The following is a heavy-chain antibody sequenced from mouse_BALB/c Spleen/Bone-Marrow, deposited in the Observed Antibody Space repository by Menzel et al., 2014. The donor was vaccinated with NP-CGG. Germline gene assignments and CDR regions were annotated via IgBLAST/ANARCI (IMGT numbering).Heavy chain of an antibody. D-gene: IGHD3-1*01. CDR2: IYPGNSDT. CDR1: GYTFSNYW. Sequence: EVKLMESGTVLARPGAAVKMSCKASGYTFSNYWMHWVRQRPGQGLEWIGTIYPGNSDTTYNQKFKGKAKLTAVTSTSTAYMELSSLTNEDSAVNYCTTLARSDFDYWGQGTTLTVSS. V-gene: IGHV1-5*01. CDR3: TTLARSDFDY. J-gene: IGHJ2*01.